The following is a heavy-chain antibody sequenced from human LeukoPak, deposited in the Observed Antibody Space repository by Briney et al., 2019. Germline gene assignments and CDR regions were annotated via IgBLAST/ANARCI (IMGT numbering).Heavy chain of an antibody. D-gene: IGHD2-15*01. CDR3: VKGQWGYCSGGSCYWFDP. Sequence: GGSLRLSCSASGFTFSSYAMHWVRQAPGKGLEYVSAISSNGGSTYYADSMKGRFTISRDNSKNTLYLQMSSLRAEDTAVYYCVKGQWGYCSGGSCYWFDPWGQGTLVTVSS. CDR2: ISSNGGST. J-gene: IGHJ5*02. V-gene: IGHV3-64D*06. CDR1: GFTFSSYA.